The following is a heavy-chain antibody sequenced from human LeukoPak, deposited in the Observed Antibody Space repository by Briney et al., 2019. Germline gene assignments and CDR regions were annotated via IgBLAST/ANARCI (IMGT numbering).Heavy chain of an antibody. CDR2: INPNSGGT. CDR3: ARDRVAAAEAEFDY. V-gene: IGHV1-2*02. CDR1: GYTFTGYY. D-gene: IGHD6-13*01. J-gene: IGHJ4*02. Sequence: ASVKVSCKASGYTFTGYYMHWVRQAPGQGLEWMGWINPNSGGTSYAQKFQGRVTMTRDMSTSTVYMELSSLRSEDTAVYYCARDRVAAAEAEFDYWGQGTLVTVSS.